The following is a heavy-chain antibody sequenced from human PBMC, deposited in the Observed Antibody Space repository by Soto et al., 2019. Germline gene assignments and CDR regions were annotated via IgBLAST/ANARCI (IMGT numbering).Heavy chain of an antibody. CDR3: ARLMATILIPDFDY. CDR2: IYYSVST. V-gene: IGHV4-39*01. CDR1: GGSFSSSSYY. D-gene: IGHD5-12*01. Sequence: QLLESGPGLVKPSETLSLTCTVSGGSFSSSSYYWGWIRQPPGKGLEWIGSIYYSVSTYYNPSLKSRVTISVDTSKNQFSLKLSSVTAADTAVYYCARLMATILIPDFDYWGLGTLVTVSS. J-gene: IGHJ4*02.